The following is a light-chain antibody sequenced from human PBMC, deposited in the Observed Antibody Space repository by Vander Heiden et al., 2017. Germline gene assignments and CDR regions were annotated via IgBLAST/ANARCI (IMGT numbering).Light chain of an antibody. J-gene: IGLJ3*02. CDR2: EVN. V-gene: IGLV2-8*01. Sequence: QSALTQPPSASVSPGQSVTISCTGTSSDVGGSHYVSWYQQHPGQAPKLMIYEVNKRPSGVPDRFSGSKSGNTASLTVSGLQAEDEADYYCNSYAGGNNLFGGGTKLTGL. CDR1: SSDVGGSHY. CDR3: NSYAGGNNL.